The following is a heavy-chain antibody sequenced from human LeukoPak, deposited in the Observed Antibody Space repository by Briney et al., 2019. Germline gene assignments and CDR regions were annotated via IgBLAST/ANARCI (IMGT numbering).Heavy chain of an antibody. CDR2: IKQDGSEK. V-gene: IGHV3-7*01. CDR3: ARDRGSGCLDY. CDR1: GFTLSNYA. J-gene: IGHJ4*02. D-gene: IGHD6-19*01. Sequence: PGGSLRLSCTASGFTLSNYAMSWVRQAPGKGLEWVANIKQDGSEKYYVDSVKGRFTISRDNAKNSLYLQMNSLRAEDTAVYYCARDRGSGCLDYWGQGTLVTVSS.